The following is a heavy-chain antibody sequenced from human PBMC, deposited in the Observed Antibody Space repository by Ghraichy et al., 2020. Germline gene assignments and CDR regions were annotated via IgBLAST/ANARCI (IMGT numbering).Heavy chain of an antibody. D-gene: IGHD3-16*01. V-gene: IGHV4-4*09. Sequence: SQTLSLTCSVSGGSFSSFYWTWIREPPGKGLEWIGNIFANGTTNYNARFKSRVTISRDTSKNQFSLKLTSVTAANTALYYCVRFNRDYDYGVFNPWGQGALVTVTS. J-gene: IGHJ5*02. CDR2: IFANGTT. CDR3: VRFNRDYDYGVFNP. CDR1: GGSFSSFY.